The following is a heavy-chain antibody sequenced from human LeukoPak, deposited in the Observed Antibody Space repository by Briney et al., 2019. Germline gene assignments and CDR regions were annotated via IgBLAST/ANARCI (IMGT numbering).Heavy chain of an antibody. CDR3: ATEVVTRSPEYFQH. V-gene: IGHV4-61*01. CDR2: IYYSGTT. Sequence: PSETLSLTCTVSGGSISSRSYYWGWIRQPPGKGLEWIGYIYYSGTTNYNPSLKSRVTISVDTSKNQFSLKLSSVTAADTAVYYCATEVVTRSPEYFQHWGQGTLVTVSS. J-gene: IGHJ1*01. CDR1: GGSISSRSYY. D-gene: IGHD2-21*02.